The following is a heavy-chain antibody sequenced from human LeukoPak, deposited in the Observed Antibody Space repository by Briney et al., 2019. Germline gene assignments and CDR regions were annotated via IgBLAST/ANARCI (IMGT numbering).Heavy chain of an antibody. Sequence: TGGSLRLSCAASGFTFGSYSMNWVRQAPGKGLEWVSSVSSSSSYIYYADSVKGRFTISRDNAKNSLYLQMNSLRAEDTAVYYCASEVGATPDDYWGQGTLVTVSS. CDR2: VSSSSSYI. CDR1: GFTFGSYS. J-gene: IGHJ4*02. D-gene: IGHD1-26*01. CDR3: ASEVGATPDDY. V-gene: IGHV3-21*01.